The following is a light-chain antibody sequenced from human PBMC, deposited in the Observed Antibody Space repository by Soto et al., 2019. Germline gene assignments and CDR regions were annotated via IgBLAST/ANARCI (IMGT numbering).Light chain of an antibody. CDR1: QSVSSY. J-gene: IGKJ1*01. Sequence: EIVLTQSPATLSLSPGERATLSCSASQSVSSYLAWYQQKRGQAPRLLIDDASNRATGIPARFSGSGYGTDFTLSISSLEPEDCAVYYCQQRSNWHKTVGQATKVEIK. CDR2: DAS. CDR3: QQRSNWHKT. V-gene: IGKV3-11*01.